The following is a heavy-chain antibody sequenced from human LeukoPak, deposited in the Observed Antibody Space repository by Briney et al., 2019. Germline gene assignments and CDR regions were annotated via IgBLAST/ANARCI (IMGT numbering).Heavy chain of an antibody. D-gene: IGHD6-6*01. CDR1: VYTVTDYY. V-gene: IGHV1-69-2*01. CDR3: ATSAGIAARPTANWFDP. Sequence: VRVSCKVSVYTVTDYYMHWGQQAPGKGHELMGLVDPEDGETIYAEKFQGRVTINADTSTDTAYMELSSLRSEDTAVYYCATSAGIAARPTANWFDPWGQGTLVTVSS. CDR2: VDPEDGET. J-gene: IGHJ5*02.